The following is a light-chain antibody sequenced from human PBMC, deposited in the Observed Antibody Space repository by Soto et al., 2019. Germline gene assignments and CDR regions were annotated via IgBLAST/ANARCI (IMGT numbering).Light chain of an antibody. CDR1: RGIGST. CDR3: QHYVNWPLT. Sequence: EVVVTQSPATLSVSPGERATLSCRASRGIGSTLAWYQQKPGQTPRLLIYDTSTRATGVPARFIGSASGTEFTLTITSLQSEDFAVYYCQHYVNWPLTFGGGTKVDIK. V-gene: IGKV3-15*01. CDR2: DTS. J-gene: IGKJ4*01.